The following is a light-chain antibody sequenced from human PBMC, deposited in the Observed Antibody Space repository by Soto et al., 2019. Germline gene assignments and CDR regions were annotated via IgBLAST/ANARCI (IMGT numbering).Light chain of an antibody. V-gene: IGLV6-57*04. CDR1: SGSIASNY. J-gene: IGLJ2*01. Sequence: NFMLTQPHSVSESPGKTVTISCSRSSGSIASNYVQWYQQRPGSATTTLIYEDDQRPSGVPDRFSGSIDRSSNSASLTISGLKTEDEADYYCQSYDSSNPVVFGGGTKVTVL. CDR2: EDD. CDR3: QSYDSSNPVV.